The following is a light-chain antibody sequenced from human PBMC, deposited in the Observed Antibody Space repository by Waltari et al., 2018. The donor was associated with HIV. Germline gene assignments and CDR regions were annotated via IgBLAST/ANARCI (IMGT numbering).Light chain of an antibody. J-gene: IGLJ3*02. Sequence: QSALTQPASVSGSPRQSITIACTGIRSDVDYYNYDCWYQQPPGKAPKLMIYDVIHRPSGVSNRFSGSKSGNTASLTISGLQAEDEADYYCSSYTSSSWVFGGGTKLTVL. CDR1: RSDVDYYNY. CDR2: DVI. V-gene: IGLV2-14*03. CDR3: SSYTSSSWV.